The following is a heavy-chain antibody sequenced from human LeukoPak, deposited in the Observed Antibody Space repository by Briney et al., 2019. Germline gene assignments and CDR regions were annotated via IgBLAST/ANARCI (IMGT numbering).Heavy chain of an antibody. D-gene: IGHD3-22*01. CDR3: AKDGYYDSSGYSRGISVY. Sequence: GGSLRLSCVASGFTLRSYVMNWVRQTPGKGLEWVSSISGSGDSTFYADSVKGRFTISRDNSKNTLYLQMNSLRVEDTAVYYCAKDGYYDSSGYSRGISVYWGQGTLVTVSS. J-gene: IGHJ4*02. CDR2: ISGSGDST. CDR1: GFTLRSYV. V-gene: IGHV3-23*01.